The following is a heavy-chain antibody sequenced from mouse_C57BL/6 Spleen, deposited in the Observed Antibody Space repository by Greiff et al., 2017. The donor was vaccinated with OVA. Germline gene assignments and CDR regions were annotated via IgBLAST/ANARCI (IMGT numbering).Heavy chain of an antibody. J-gene: IGHJ4*01. CDR1: GYTFTSYW. CDR2: IYPGSGST. D-gene: IGHD1-1*01. Sequence: QVQLQQPGAELVKPGASVKMSCMASGYTFTSYWITWVKQRPGQGLEWIGDIYPGSGSTNYNEKFKSKATLTVDTSSSTAYMQLSSLTSEDSAVYYCARRFYGSSYGAMDYWGQGTSVTVSS. CDR3: ARRFYGSSYGAMDY. V-gene: IGHV1-55*01.